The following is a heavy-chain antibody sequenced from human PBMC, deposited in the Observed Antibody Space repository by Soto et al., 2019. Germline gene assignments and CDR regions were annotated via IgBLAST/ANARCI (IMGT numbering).Heavy chain of an antibody. J-gene: IGHJ3*02. CDR3: ATPEPTVTTDAFDI. Sequence: GASVKVSCKASGYTFTSYGISWVRQAPGQGLEWMGRISAYNGKTNYAQKLQGRVTITADTSTSTAYMELSSLRSEDTAVYYCATPEPTVTTDAFDIWGQGTMVTVSS. V-gene: IGHV1-18*01. CDR1: GYTFTSYG. D-gene: IGHD4-17*01. CDR2: ISAYNGKT.